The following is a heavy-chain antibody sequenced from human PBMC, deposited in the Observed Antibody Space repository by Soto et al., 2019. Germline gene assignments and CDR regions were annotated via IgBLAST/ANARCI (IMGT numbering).Heavy chain of an antibody. V-gene: IGHV4-31*03. CDR3: ASGLWFGENYYGMDV. Sequence: PSETLSLTCTVSGGSISSGGYYWSWIRQHPGKGLEWIGYIYYSGSTYYNPSLKSRVTILVDTSKNQFSLKLSSVTAADTAVYYCASGLWFGENYYGMDVWGQGTTVTVSS. J-gene: IGHJ6*02. CDR2: IYYSGST. CDR1: GGSISSGGYY. D-gene: IGHD3-10*01.